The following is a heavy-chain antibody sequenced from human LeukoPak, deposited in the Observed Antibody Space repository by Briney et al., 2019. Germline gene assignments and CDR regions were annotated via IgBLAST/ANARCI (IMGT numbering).Heavy chain of an antibody. D-gene: IGHD3-22*01. CDR2: ISGSDAGT. Sequence: GGSLRLSCAASGFTFSSYGMHWVRQAPGKGLEWVSAISGSDAGTYYADSVKGQFTISRDNSKNTLFLQMNSLRAEDTAVYYCAKTTSYYDSSGQYNWFDPWGQGTLVTVSS. J-gene: IGHJ5*02. CDR1: GFTFSSYG. CDR3: AKTTSYYDSSGQYNWFDP. V-gene: IGHV3-NL1*01.